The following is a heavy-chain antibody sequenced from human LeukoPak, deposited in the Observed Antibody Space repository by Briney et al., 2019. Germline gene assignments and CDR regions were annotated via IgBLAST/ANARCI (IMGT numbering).Heavy chain of an antibody. J-gene: IGHJ4*02. V-gene: IGHV1-8*01. D-gene: IGHD5-12*01. CDR1: GYSFNSYD. CDR3: ARVRTSGYPYAHY. CDR2: MNPNSGNR. Sequence: ASVKVSCKASGYSFNSYDINWVRQATGQGLEWMGWMNPNSGNRGYAQRFVGRVTMSTNTSINTVYMELNSLRAEDTALYYCARVRTSGYPYAHYWGQGTLVTVSS.